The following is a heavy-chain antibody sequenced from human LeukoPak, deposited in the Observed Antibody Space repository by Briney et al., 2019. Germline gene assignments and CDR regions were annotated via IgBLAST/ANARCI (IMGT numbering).Heavy chain of an antibody. CDR2: INGSGGST. CDR3: AKDSYDSSGSPDDAFDI. Sequence: TGGSLRLSCAASGFTFGGYAMSWVRQAPGKGLEWVSDINGSGGSTYYTDSVKGRFTISRDNSKNTLYLQMNSLRAEDTAIYYCAKDSYDSSGSPDDAFDIWGQGTMVTVSS. CDR1: GFTFGGYA. J-gene: IGHJ3*02. D-gene: IGHD3-22*01. V-gene: IGHV3-23*01.